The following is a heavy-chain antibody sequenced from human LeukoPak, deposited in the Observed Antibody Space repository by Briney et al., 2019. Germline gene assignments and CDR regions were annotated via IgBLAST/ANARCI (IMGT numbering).Heavy chain of an antibody. Sequence: GGSLRLPCAASGFTFRSYAMNWVRQVPGKGLEWVSGISGSGVGTYYADSVKGRFTISRDNSNNTLFLQMNSLRAEDTAVYYCVKGSLYSSGCYDYWGQGTLVSVSA. CDR2: ISGSGVGT. CDR1: GFTFRSYA. J-gene: IGHJ4*02. V-gene: IGHV3-23*01. D-gene: IGHD6-19*01. CDR3: VKGSLYSSGCYDY.